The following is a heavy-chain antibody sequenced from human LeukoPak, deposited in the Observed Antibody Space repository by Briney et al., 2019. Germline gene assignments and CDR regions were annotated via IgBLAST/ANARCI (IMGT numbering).Heavy chain of an antibody. CDR3: ARVGVDIVATIGLLYYYGSYV. CDR1: GYTFTSYG. Sequence: GASVKVSRKGSGYTFTSYGISWVRQAPGQGLEWVGWIRAYNGNTNNAHKLQGRVTLTADKSPSTHYMELSSLRSEATAVYFCARVGVDIVATIGLLYYYGSYVWGQGTTVTVSS. D-gene: IGHD5-12*01. CDR2: IRAYNGNT. V-gene: IGHV1-18*01. J-gene: IGHJ6*02.